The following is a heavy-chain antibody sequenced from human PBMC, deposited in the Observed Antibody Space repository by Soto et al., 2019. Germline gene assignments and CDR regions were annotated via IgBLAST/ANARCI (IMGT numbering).Heavy chain of an antibody. D-gene: IGHD2-21*01. V-gene: IGHV3-23*01. Sequence: GGSLRLSCAASGFAFSSFAMSWVRQAPGKGLEWVSSITDSGASTFYADSVKGRLTTSRDNSKSTLYLQMNSLRAEDTAVYYCAKYRGVIHHLMFDCWGQGTLGTVSS. CDR3: AKYRGVIHHLMFDC. CDR1: GFAFSSFA. CDR2: ITDSGAST. J-gene: IGHJ4*02.